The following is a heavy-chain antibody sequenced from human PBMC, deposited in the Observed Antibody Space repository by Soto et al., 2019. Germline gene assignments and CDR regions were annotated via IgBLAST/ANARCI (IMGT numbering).Heavy chain of an antibody. J-gene: IGHJ4*02. CDR1: GYNXSGDY. D-gene: IGHD1-26*01. V-gene: IGHV1-2*02. CDR2: INHNSGAT. Sequence: XNVCWKASGYNXSGDYMHLVRQAPGQGLEWMGWINHNSGATMYTQKFQGRVTMTRDTYIRTAYMEMSSMRSHDKAVYYCARDGDIVGGWGHWGEGILVTVS. CDR3: ARDGDIVGGWGH.